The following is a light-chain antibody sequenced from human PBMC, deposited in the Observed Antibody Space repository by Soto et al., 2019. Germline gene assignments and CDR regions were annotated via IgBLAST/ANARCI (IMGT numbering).Light chain of an antibody. J-gene: IGKJ1*01. V-gene: IGKV1-5*03. Sequence: IEMTQSPNTLSASVGDRVSITCRASENIYGYLAWYQQKPGKAPKLLIYEASSLESGVPSRFSGSRYGTEFTLTINGLLPEDFVTYYCQHYKDLPSFAQGTKVDIK. CDR2: EAS. CDR3: QHYKDLPS. CDR1: ENIYGY.